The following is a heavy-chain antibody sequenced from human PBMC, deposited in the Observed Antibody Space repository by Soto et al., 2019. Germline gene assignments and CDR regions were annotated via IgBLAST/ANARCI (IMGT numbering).Heavy chain of an antibody. J-gene: IGHJ4*02. CDR2: IWYDGSNK. Sequence: QVQLVESGGGVAQPGRSLRLSCAASGFTFSSYGMHWVRQAPGKGLEWVAVIWYDGSNKYYADSVKGRFTISRDNSKNTLYLQMNSLRAEDTAVYYCARETDSSSWYNYFDYWGQGTLVTVSS. V-gene: IGHV3-33*01. CDR1: GFTFSSYG. CDR3: ARETDSSSWYNYFDY. D-gene: IGHD6-13*01.